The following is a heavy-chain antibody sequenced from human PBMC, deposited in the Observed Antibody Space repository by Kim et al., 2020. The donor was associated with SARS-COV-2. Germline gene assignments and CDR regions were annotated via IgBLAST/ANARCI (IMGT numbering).Heavy chain of an antibody. V-gene: IGHV3-30*03. CDR1: GFTFSSYG. J-gene: IGHJ4*02. Sequence: GGSLRLSCAASGFTFSSYGMHWVRQAPGKGLEWVAVISYDGSNKYYADSVKGRFTISRDNSKNTLYLQMNSLRAEDTAVYYCATSRGIYGDYTDPPDYWGQGTLVTVSS. D-gene: IGHD4-17*01. CDR2: ISYDGSNK. CDR3: ATSRGIYGDYTDPPDY.